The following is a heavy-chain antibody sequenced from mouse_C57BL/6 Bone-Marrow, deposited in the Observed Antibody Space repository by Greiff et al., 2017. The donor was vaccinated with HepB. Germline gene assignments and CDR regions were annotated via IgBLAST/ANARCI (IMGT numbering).Heavy chain of an antibody. CDR2: INPYNGGT. D-gene: IGHD3-2*02. V-gene: IGHV1-19*01. CDR1: GYTFTDYY. J-gene: IGHJ3*01. CDR3: ARRDSSGSFAY. Sequence: VHVKQSGPVLVKPGASVKMSCKASGYTFTDYYMNWVKQSHGKSLEWIGVINPYNGGTSYNQKFKGKATLTVDKSSSTAYMELNSLTSEDSAVYYCARRDSSGSFAYWGQGTLVTVSA.